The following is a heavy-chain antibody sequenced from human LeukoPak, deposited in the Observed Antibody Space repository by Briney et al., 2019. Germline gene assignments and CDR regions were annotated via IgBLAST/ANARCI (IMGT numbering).Heavy chain of an antibody. D-gene: IGHD3-22*01. CDR3: AKAAYYYDSSGYLN. CDR2: ISYDGSNK. Sequence: PGGSLRLSCAASGFTFSGYGMHWVRQAPGKGLEWVAVISYDGSNKYYADSVKGRFTISRDNSKNTLYLQMNSLRAEDTAVYYCAKAAYYYDSSGYLNWGQGTLVTVSS. J-gene: IGHJ4*02. CDR1: GFTFSGYG. V-gene: IGHV3-30*18.